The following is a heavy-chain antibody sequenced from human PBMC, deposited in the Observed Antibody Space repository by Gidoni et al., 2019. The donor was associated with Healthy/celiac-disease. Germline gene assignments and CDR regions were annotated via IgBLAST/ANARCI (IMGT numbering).Heavy chain of an antibody. CDR1: GFTFADYT. D-gene: IGHD3-22*01. CDR2: ISWDGGST. CDR3: AKDRNYDSSGYYYFDY. J-gene: IGHJ4*02. V-gene: IGHV3-43*01. Sequence: EVQLVESGGVVVQPGGSLRLSCTASGFTFADYTMHWVRQAPGKGLEWVSLISWDGGSTYYADSVKGRFTISRYNSNNSMYLQMNSLRTEDTALYYGAKDRNYDSSGYYYFDYWGQGTLVTVSS.